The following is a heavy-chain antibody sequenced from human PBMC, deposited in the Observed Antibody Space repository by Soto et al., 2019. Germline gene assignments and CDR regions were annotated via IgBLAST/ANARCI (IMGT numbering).Heavy chain of an antibody. J-gene: IGHJ6*01. V-gene: IGHV3-30-3*01. CDR1: GFTFRNHA. Sequence: QVQLVESGGGVVQPGGSLRLSCAASGFTFRNHAMHWVRQAPGKGLECLAVIAYDGSNAFYRDSVKGRLTISRDNSKNTLYLHMNSLRSEDTGVYYCARGDRADIRVVVGARPGEYGINIWGQVTTGTVSS. D-gene: IGHD2-15*01. CDR2: IAYDGSNA. CDR3: ARGDRADIRVVVGARPGEYGINI.